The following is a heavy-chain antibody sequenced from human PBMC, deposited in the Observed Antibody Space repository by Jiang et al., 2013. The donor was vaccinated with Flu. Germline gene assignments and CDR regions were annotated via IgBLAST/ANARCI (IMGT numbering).Heavy chain of an antibody. V-gene: IGHV3-23*01. CDR3: AKDGAVAAATLTYSDS. J-gene: IGHJ4*02. CDR1: GFTFSSFG. Sequence: VQLLESGGGLVQPGGSLRLSCAASGFTFSSFGMSWVRQAPGKGLEWVSGIRGGADSTYYADSVKGRFTISRDKSRNTLYLQMNSLRVEDTAVYHCAKDGAVAAATLTYSDSWGQGTLVTVSS. D-gene: IGHD2-15*01. CDR2: IRGGADST.